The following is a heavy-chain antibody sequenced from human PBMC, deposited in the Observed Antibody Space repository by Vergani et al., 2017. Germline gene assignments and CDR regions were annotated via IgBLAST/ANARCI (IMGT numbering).Heavy chain of an antibody. D-gene: IGHD6-6*01. J-gene: IGHJ4*02. Sequence: QVQLQQWGAGLLKPSETLSLTCAVYGGSFSGYYWSWIRQPPGKGLEWIGEINPSGSTNYNPYLKSRVTISVETSKNQFSLKLSTVTAADTAVYYCASSGVAIAAFRNWGQGTLVTVSS. V-gene: IGHV4-34*01. CDR3: ASSGVAIAAFRN. CDR1: GGSFSGYY. CDR2: INPSGST.